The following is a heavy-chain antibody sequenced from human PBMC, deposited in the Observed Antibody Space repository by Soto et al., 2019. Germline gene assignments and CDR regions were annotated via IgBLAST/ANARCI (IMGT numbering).Heavy chain of an antibody. V-gene: IGHV4-59*08. CDR1: GDSINNFY. Sequence: SETLSLTCTVSGDSINNFYWSWIRQPPGKGLEWIGYIYYSGSTNYNPSLKSRVTISVDTSKNQFSLKLSSVTAADTAVYYCARSVFPWGQGTLVTVSS. CDR2: IYYSGST. CDR3: ARSVFP. J-gene: IGHJ5*02.